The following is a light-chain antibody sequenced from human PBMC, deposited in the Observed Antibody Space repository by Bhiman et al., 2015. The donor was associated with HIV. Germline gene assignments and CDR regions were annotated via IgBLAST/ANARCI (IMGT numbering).Light chain of an antibody. V-gene: IGLV2-8*01. CDR1: SSDVGVYNL. CDR2: EVN. J-gene: IGLJ3*02. CDR3: SSYATSNTLL. Sequence: QSALTQPPSASGSRGQSVIISCTGTSSDVGVYNLVSWYQHHPGKAPKLIIYEVNKRPSGVPARFSGSKSGNTASLTVSGLQDEDEADYYCSSYATSNTLLFGGGTKLTVL.